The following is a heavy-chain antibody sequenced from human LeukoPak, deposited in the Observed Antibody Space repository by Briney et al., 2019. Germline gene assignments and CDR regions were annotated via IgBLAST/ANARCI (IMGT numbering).Heavy chain of an antibody. CDR3: AKDLRFWSGYSDY. D-gene: IGHD3-3*01. V-gene: IGHV3-9*01. Sequence: GGSLRLSCAASGFTIDDYAMHWVRQAPGKGLEWGSGISWNSGSIGYADSVKGRFTISRDNAKNSLYLQMNSLRAEDTALYYCAKDLRFWSGYSDYWGQGTLVTVSS. J-gene: IGHJ4*02. CDR1: GFTIDDYA. CDR2: ISWNSGSI.